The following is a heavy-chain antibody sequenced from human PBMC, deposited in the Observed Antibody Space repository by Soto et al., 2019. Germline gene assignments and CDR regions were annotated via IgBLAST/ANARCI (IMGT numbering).Heavy chain of an antibody. CDR3: ATLYYDFWSGYPTGMDV. J-gene: IGHJ6*02. CDR2: ISSSGSYT. CDR1: GFTFSDYY. Sequence: GGSLRLSCAASGFTFSDYYMSWIRQAPGKWLEWVSYISSSGSYTNYADSVKGRFTISRDNAKNSVFLQMNSLRAEDTAVYYCATLYYDFWSGYPTGMDVWGQGXTVTVYS. D-gene: IGHD3-3*01. V-gene: IGHV3-11*06.